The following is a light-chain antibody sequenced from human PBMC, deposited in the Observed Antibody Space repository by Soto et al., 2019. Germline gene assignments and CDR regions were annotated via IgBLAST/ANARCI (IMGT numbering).Light chain of an antibody. CDR1: YSNIGAGYE. CDR2: GHN. J-gene: IGLJ2*01. Sequence: QSVLTQPPSVSGAPGQRVTISCTGSYSNIGAGYEVHWYQQIPGTAPKLLISGHNNRPSGVPDRFFGSKSGNTASLTITGLQAEDEADYYCSSYTSSSTRVVFGGGTKLTVL. CDR3: SSYTSSSTRVV. V-gene: IGLV1-40*01.